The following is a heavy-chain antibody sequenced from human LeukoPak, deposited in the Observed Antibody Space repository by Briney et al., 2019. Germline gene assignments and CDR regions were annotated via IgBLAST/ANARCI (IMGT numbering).Heavy chain of an antibody. V-gene: IGHV1-69*05. CDR2: IIPIFGTA. Sequence: SLKVSCKASGGTFSSYAISSVRQAPGQGLERMGGIIPIFGTANYAQKFQGRVTITTDESTSTAYMELSSLRSEDTAVYYCARDSSSWPFDYWGQGTLVTVPS. D-gene: IGHD6-13*01. CDR1: GGTFSSYA. CDR3: ARDSSSWPFDY. J-gene: IGHJ4*02.